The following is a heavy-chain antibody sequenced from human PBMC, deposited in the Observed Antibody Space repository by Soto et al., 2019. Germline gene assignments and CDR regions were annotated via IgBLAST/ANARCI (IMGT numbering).Heavy chain of an antibody. J-gene: IGHJ4*02. Sequence: QVQLQQWGAGLLKPSETLSLTCAVYGGSFSGYYWSWIRQPPGKGLEWIGEINHSGSTNYNPSLKSRVTISVDTSKNQFSLKLSSVTAADTAVYYCARGWERLGDFDYWGQGTLVTVSS. CDR2: INHSGST. CDR3: ARGWERLGDFDY. CDR1: GGSFSGYY. V-gene: IGHV4-34*01. D-gene: IGHD1-26*01.